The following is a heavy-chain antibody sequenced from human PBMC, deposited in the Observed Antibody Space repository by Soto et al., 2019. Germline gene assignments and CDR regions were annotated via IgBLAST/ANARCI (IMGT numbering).Heavy chain of an antibody. J-gene: IGHJ5*02. D-gene: IGHD4-17*01. CDR2: IIPIFGTA. V-gene: IGHV1-69*05. Sequence: QVQLVQSGAEVKKPGSSVKVSCKASGGTFSSYAISWVRQAPGQGLEWMGGIIPIFGTANYAQKFQGRVTIPPDESTSTAYMELSSLRSEDTAVYYCARGGLRIHYGDNWFDPWGQGTLVTVSS. CDR1: GGTFSSYA. CDR3: ARGGLRIHYGDNWFDP.